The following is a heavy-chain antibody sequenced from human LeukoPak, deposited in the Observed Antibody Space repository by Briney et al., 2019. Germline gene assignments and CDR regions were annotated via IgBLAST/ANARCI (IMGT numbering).Heavy chain of an antibody. CDR1: GGSISSYY. CDR3: ARSSESYDSSGYYSYYFDY. V-gene: IGHV4-59*01. D-gene: IGHD3-22*01. CDR2: IYYSGST. Sequence: PSETLSLTCTVSGGSISSYYWSWIRQPPGKGLEWMGYIYYSGSTNYNPSLKSRVTISVDTSKNQFSLKLNSVTAADTAVYYCARSSESYDSSGYYSYYFDYWGQGTLVTVSS. J-gene: IGHJ4*02.